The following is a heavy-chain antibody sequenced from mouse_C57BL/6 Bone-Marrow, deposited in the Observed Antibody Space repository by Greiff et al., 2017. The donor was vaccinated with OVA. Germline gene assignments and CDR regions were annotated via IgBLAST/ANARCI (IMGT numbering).Heavy chain of an antibody. J-gene: IGHJ2*01. CDR1: GYSITSGYY. CDR2: ISYDGSN. Sequence: VQLKESGPGLVKPSQSLSLTCSVTGYSITSGYYWNWIRQFPGNKLEWMGYISYDGSNNYNPSLKNRISITRDTSKNQFFLKLNSVTTEDTATYYCARVGWLLGFDYWGQGTTLTVSS. D-gene: IGHD2-3*01. CDR3: ARVGWLLGFDY. V-gene: IGHV3-6*01.